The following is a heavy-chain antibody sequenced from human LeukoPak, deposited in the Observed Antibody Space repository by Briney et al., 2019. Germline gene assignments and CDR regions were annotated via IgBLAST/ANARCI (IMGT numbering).Heavy chain of an antibody. J-gene: IGHJ4*02. CDR2: IYHSGST. CDR3: ARDRVQMATIYG. Sequence: SETLSPTCTVSGYSISSGYYWGWIRQPPGKGLEWIGSIYHSGSTYYNPSLKSRVTISVDTSKNQFSLKLSSVTAADTAVYYCARDRVQMATIYGWGQGTLVTVSS. V-gene: IGHV4-38-2*02. D-gene: IGHD5-24*01. CDR1: GYSISSGYY.